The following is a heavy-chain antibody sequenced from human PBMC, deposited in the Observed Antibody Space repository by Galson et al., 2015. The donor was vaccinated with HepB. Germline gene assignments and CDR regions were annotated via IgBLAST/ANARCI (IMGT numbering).Heavy chain of an antibody. D-gene: IGHD4-17*01. CDR2: ITTYNYK. J-gene: IGHJ4*02. CDR3: ARVFDDYGPPNY. Sequence: SLRLSCAASGFYFSSYSMTWVRQAPGKGLEWVSSITTYNYKYQADSLKGRFTIYRDNAKNSLYPQMNSLRAEDTAVYYCARVFDDYGPPNYWGQGTLVTVSS. V-gene: IGHV3-21*01. CDR1: GFYFSSYS.